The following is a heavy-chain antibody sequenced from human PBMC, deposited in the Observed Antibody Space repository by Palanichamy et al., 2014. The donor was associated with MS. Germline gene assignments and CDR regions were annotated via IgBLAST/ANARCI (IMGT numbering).Heavy chain of an antibody. V-gene: IGHV1-3*01. Sequence: QVQLFNLGTEVEEPWRLSEGFLPRPLDTPSLTMVFIGCARPPDKDLSGLGWINAGSGTTKYSQKFQGRVTITRDSSASTAYMDMSSLTSEDTAVYYCAREVYSSDWLKYFDPWGRGTLVSVSP. J-gene: IGHJ2*01. CDR2: INAGSGTT. D-gene: IGHD6-19*01. CDR3: AREVYSSDWLKYFDP. CDR1: DTPSLTMV.